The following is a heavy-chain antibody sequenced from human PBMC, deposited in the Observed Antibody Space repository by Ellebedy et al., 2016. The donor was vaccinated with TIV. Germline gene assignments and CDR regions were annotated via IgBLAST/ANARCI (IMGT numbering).Heavy chain of an antibody. CDR3: ARRSDWFDP. CDR2: IYYSGST. Sequence: SETLSLXXTVSGGSFSSYYWSWIRQPPGKGLEWIGYIYYSGSTNYNPSLKSRVTISVDTSKNQFSLKMTSVTAADTAVYYCARRSDWFDPWGQGTLVTVSS. V-gene: IGHV4-59*01. CDR1: GGSFSSYY. J-gene: IGHJ5*02.